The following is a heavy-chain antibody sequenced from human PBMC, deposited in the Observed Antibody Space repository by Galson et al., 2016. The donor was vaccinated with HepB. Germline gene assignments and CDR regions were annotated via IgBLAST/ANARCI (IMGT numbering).Heavy chain of an antibody. CDR2: IYSAGNT. J-gene: IGHJ6*02. V-gene: IGHV3-53*01. CDR1: GFDVSDNY. CDR3: AREGDSGSSHHYYYGMDV. D-gene: IGHD3-10*01. Sequence: SLRLSCAASGFDVSDNYMSWVRQAPGKGLEWVSTIYSAGNTYYADSVKGRFIISRDNSKNTVYLQMNSLRAEDPAVYYCAREGDSGSSHHYYYGMDVWGQGTTVTVSS.